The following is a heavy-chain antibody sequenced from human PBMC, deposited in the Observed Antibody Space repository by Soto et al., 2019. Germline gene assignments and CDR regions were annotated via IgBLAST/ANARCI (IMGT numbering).Heavy chain of an antibody. V-gene: IGHV3-33*01. CDR3: ARDPRNYYFDY. CDR1: GFSFSSYG. D-gene: IGHD1-1*01. Sequence: GGSLRLSCAASGFSFSSYGMHWVRQAPGKGLEWMAIIWYDGNKKYYADSVKGRFTISRDNSKNTLYLQMNSLRADDTAVYYCARDPRNYYFDYWGQGTLVTVSS. J-gene: IGHJ4*02. CDR2: IWYDGNKK.